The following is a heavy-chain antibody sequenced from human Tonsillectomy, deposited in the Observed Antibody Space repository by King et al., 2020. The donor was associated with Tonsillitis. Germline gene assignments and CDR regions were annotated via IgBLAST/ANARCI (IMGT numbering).Heavy chain of an antibody. Sequence: QLQESGPGLVKPSETLSVTCTVSGGSISGYYWSWIRQSAGKGLEWIGRLYSSGSTNYNPSLKSRVTMSLDTSKNQFSLNLKSVTAADTAVYYCARVPEDASLIAENDAFEIWGQGTRVTVSS. V-gene: IGHV4-4*07. CDR2: LYSSGST. CDR3: ARVPEDASLIAENDAFEI. D-gene: IGHD3-16*01. CDR1: GGSISGYY. J-gene: IGHJ3*02.